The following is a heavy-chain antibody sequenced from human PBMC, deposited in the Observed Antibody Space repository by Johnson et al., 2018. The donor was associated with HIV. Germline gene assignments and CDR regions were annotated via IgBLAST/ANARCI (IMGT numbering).Heavy chain of an antibody. CDR1: GFTFSSYA. CDR3: ARRAYYYDI. Sequence: VQLVESGGGVVQPGRSLRLSCAASGFTFSSYAMHWVRQAPGKGLEWVAVISYDGSNKYYADSVKGRFTISRDNSKNTLYLQMNSLRAEDTAVYYCARRAYYYDIWGQGTMVTVSS. J-gene: IGHJ3*02. V-gene: IGHV3-30*14. CDR2: ISYDGSNK. D-gene: IGHD3-10*01.